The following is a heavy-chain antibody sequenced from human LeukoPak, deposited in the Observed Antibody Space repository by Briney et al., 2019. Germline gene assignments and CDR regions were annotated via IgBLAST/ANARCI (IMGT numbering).Heavy chain of an antibody. D-gene: IGHD5-12*01. CDR3: ARASAYDFEGAFDI. Sequence: GGSLRLSCAASGFTVSSNYMSWVRQAPGKGLEWVSVIYSGGRTYYADSVKGRFTISRDNSKNTLYLQMNSLRAEDTAVYYCARASAYDFEGAFDIWGQGTMVTVSS. CDR2: IYSGGRT. CDR1: GFTVSSNY. V-gene: IGHV3-53*01. J-gene: IGHJ3*02.